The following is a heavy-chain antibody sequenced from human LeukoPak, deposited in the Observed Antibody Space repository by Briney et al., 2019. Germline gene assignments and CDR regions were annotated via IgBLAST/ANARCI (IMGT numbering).Heavy chain of an antibody. J-gene: IGHJ4*02. Sequence: GGSLRLSCAASGFTFSSYGMHWVRQAPGKGLEWVAVISYDGSNKYYADSVKGRFTISRDNSKNTLYLQMNSLRAEDTAVYYCAKEGDAYCGGDCYRFFDYWGQGTLVTVSS. CDR3: AKEGDAYCGGDCYRFFDY. D-gene: IGHD2-21*02. CDR2: ISYDGSNK. V-gene: IGHV3-30*18. CDR1: GFTFSSYG.